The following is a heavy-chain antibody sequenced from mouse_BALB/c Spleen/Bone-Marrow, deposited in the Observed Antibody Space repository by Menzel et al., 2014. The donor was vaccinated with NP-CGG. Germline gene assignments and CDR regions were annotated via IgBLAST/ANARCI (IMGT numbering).Heavy chain of an antibody. Sequence: EVHLVESGGGLVQPKGSLKLPCAASGFTFTTYAMHWVRQAPGKGLEWVARIRSKSNNHATYYADSVKDGFTISRDDSQSMLYLQMNNLKTEDTAMYYCVRQGYVYYAMDYWGQGTSVTVSS. CDR2: IRSKSNNHAT. CDR3: VRQGYVYYAMDY. D-gene: IGHD2-14*01. CDR1: GFTFTTYA. J-gene: IGHJ4*01. V-gene: IGHV10-1*02.